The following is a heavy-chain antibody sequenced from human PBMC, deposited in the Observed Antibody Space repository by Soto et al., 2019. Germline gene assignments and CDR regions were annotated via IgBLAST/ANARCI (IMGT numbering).Heavy chain of an antibody. V-gene: IGHV3-30*18. Sequence: QVQLVESGGGVVQPGGSLRLSCTASGFTFTTFGIHWVRQAPCKGLEWVALISYDGHNKYYSDSVNVRFTISRDNYKKTMSLKMNSLRAEDTAVYYCAKDLHAYGDYNYYSYGMDVWGQGTTVSVSS. D-gene: IGHD4-17*01. CDR2: ISYDGHNK. CDR3: AKDLHAYGDYNYYSYGMDV. J-gene: IGHJ6*02. CDR1: GFTFTTFG.